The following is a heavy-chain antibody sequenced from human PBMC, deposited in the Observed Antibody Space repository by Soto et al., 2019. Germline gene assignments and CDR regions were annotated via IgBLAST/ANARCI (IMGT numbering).Heavy chain of an antibody. CDR1: SSPINSRYY. V-gene: IGHV4-38-2*01. J-gene: IGHJ5*01. Sequence: SETLSLTCAVSSSPINSRYYWGWIRQTPGKGLEWVAIIYRSRSTHYNPSVKSRATISVDTSNNQFSLRLSSVTAADTAIYYCKRTTSGRNFDSWGQGTKVTVYS. D-gene: IGHD6-19*01. CDR3: KRTTSGRNFDS. CDR2: IYRSRST.